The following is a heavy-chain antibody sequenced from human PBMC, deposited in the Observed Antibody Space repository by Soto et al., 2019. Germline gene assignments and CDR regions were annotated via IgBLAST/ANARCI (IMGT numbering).Heavy chain of an antibody. CDR1: GGTFSSYI. Sequence: QVQLVQSGAEVKKPGSSVKVSCKASGGTFSSYIISWVRQAPGQGLEWMGRVIPILGIANYAQKFQGRVTITADKSTSTAYMELSSLRSEDTPVYYCARFPQTAIVGAAYFDYWGQGTLVTVSS. CDR2: VIPILGIA. V-gene: IGHV1-69*02. CDR3: ARFPQTAIVGAAYFDY. J-gene: IGHJ4*02. D-gene: IGHD1-26*01.